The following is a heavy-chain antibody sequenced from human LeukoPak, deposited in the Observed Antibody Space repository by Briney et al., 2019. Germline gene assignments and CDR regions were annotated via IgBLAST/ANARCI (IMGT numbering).Heavy chain of an antibody. J-gene: IGHJ4*02. V-gene: IGHV3-23*01. CDR3: AKYTAYSTGWPSY. CDR2: ISGSGGST. Sequence: GGSLRLSCAASGFTFNTYAMSWVRQAPGKGLEWVSTISGSGGSTYYADSVKGRFTISRDNSKNTLYLQMNSLRAEDTAVYYCAKYTAYSTGWPSYWGQGTQVTVS. CDR1: GFTFNTYA. D-gene: IGHD6-19*01.